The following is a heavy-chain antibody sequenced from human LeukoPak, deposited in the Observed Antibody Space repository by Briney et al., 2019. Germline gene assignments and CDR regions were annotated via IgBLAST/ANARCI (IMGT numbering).Heavy chain of an antibody. V-gene: IGHV4-61*02. CDR3: ARGSITMVRGVTQGDWFDP. CDR1: GVSISSSNSY. J-gene: IGHJ5*02. D-gene: IGHD3-10*01. CDR2: IYTSGST. Sequence: SETLSLTCTVSGVSISSSNSYWGWIRQPAGKGLEWIGRIYTSGSTNYNPSLKSRVTISVDTSKNQFSLKLSSVTAADTAVYYCARGSITMVRGVTQGDWFDPWGQGTLVTVSS.